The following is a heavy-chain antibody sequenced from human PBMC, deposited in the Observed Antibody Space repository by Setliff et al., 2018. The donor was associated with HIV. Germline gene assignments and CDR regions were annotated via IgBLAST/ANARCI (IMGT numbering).Heavy chain of an antibody. V-gene: IGHV3-30*02. CDR3: ARHDVVRGAIDN. Sequence: GGSLRLSCAAFGFTFSNYGMHWVRQAPGKGLEWVAFLRFDGSNKSYGDSVKGRFTISRDNSKNTLYVQMNSLRAGDTAVYYCARHDVVRGAIDNWGQGTLVTVSS. CDR2: LRFDGSNK. D-gene: IGHD3-10*01. J-gene: IGHJ4*02. CDR1: GFTFSNYG.